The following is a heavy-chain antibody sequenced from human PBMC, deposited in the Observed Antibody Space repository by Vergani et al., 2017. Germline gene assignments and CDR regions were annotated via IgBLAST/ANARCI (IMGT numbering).Heavy chain of an antibody. D-gene: IGHD2-2*01. CDR1: GGSISSSSYY. CDR2: IYYSGST. J-gene: IGHJ5*02. V-gene: IGHV4-39*01. CDR3: ARLVVPAAMLNWFDP. Sequence: QLQLQESGPGLVKPSETLSLTCTVSGGSISSSSYYWGWIRQPPGKGLEWIGSIYYSGSTYYNPSLKSRVTISVDTCKNQFSLKLSTVTAADTAVYYCARLVVPAAMLNWFDPWGQGTLVTVSS.